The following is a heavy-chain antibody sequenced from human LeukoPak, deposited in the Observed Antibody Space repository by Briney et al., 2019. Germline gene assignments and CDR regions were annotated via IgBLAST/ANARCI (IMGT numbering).Heavy chain of an antibody. CDR3: AKDFLGGWELPRLFDY. CDR1: GFTFTSFG. J-gene: IGHJ4*02. Sequence: QPGGSLRLSCAASGFTFTSFGMSWVRQAPGKGLEWVSGISGSGGSTYYADSVKGRFTISRDNSKSTLYLQMNSLRAEDTAVYYCAKDFLGGWELPRLFDYWGQGTLVTVSS. V-gene: IGHV3-23*01. CDR2: ISGSGGST. D-gene: IGHD1-26*01.